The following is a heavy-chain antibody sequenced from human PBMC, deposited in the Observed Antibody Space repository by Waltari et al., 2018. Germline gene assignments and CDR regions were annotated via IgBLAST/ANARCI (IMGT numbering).Heavy chain of an antibody. CDR1: GFTFSDYY. V-gene: IGHV3-11*01. J-gene: IGHJ4*02. Sequence: QVQLVESGGGLVKPGGSLRLSCAASGFTFSDYYMSWLRQAPGSGRERVSYISSSGSTISYADSVECGFTRARANAKKCLYLQMNSRRAEDTAVYYWATNVRSSRPFDYWGQGTLVTVSS. CDR2: ISSSGSTI. D-gene: IGHD3-10*01. CDR3: ATNVRSSRPFDY.